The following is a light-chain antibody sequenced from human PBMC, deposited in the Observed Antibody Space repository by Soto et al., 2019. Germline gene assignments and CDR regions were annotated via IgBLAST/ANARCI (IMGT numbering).Light chain of an antibody. CDR3: QQYNNWPPYT. V-gene: IGKV3-15*01. CDR1: QSINSN. Sequence: ELVMTQSPATLSVSPGERATLSCRASQSINSNLAWYQQKPGQAPSLLIYGASTRATGIPARFSGSGSGTDFTLTISSLQPEDFAVYYCQQYNNWPPYTVGQGTKLEIK. J-gene: IGKJ2*01. CDR2: GAS.